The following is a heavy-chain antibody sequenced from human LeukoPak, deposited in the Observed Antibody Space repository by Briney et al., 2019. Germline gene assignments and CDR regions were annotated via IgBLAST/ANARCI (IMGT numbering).Heavy chain of an antibody. CDR2: INPSGGST. V-gene: IGHV1-46*01. J-gene: IGHJ6*02. Sequence: ASVKVSCKASGYTFTSYYMHWVRQAPGQGLEWMGIINPSGGSTSYAQKFQGRVTMTRDTSTSTVYMELSSLRSEDTAVYYCARLWTVTMGYYYYGMDVWGQGTTVAVSS. CDR3: ARLWTVTMGYYYYGMDV. CDR1: GYTFTSYY. D-gene: IGHD4-17*01.